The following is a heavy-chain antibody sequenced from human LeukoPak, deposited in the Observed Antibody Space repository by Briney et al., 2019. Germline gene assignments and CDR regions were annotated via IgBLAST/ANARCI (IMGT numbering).Heavy chain of an antibody. CDR3: ARAADYYDSSGYHLPDC. V-gene: IGHV1-18*01. D-gene: IGHD3-22*01. J-gene: IGHJ4*02. CDR1: GYTFTSYG. Sequence: ASVKVSCKASGYTFTSYGISWVRQAPGQGLEWMGWISAYNGNTNYAQKLQGRVTMTTDTSTSTAYMELRSLRPDDTAVYYCARAADYYDSSGYHLPDCWGQGTLVTVSS. CDR2: ISAYNGNT.